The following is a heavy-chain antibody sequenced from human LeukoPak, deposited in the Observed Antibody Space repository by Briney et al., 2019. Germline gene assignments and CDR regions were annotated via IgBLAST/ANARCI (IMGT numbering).Heavy chain of an antibody. Sequence: SETLSLTCTVSGGSISTSSYYWGWIRQPPGKGLEWIGSIYYSGSTYYNPSLKSRVTISVDTSKNQFSLKLSSVTAADTAVYYCASQTIYCTNGVCSRGFDYGMDVWGQGTTVTVSS. V-gene: IGHV4-39*01. CDR1: GGSISTSSYY. CDR3: ASQTIYCTNGVCSRGFDYGMDV. D-gene: IGHD2-8*01. CDR2: IYYSGST. J-gene: IGHJ6*02.